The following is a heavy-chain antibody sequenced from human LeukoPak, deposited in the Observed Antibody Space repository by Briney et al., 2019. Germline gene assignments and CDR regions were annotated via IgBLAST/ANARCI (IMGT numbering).Heavy chain of an antibody. Sequence: RTSETLSLTCTISGGSVSDYYWSWIRQSPGKGLEWIGYIYHTESTSYSPSLKSRVTISADTSQNQFSLKLSSVTAADTAVYYCASRKLGNDYWGQGTLVTVSS. CDR3: ASRKLGNDY. V-gene: IGHV4-59*02. J-gene: IGHJ4*02. CDR1: GGSVSDYY. CDR2: IYHTEST. D-gene: IGHD7-27*01.